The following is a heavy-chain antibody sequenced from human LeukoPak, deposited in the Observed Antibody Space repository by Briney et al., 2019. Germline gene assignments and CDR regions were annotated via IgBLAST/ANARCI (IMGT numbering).Heavy chain of an antibody. CDR1: GGSVSSGSYY. CDR3: ARVDSSSCCYYYYMDV. V-gene: IGHV4-61*01. J-gene: IGHJ6*03. D-gene: IGHD6-13*01. Sequence: PSETLSLTCTVSGGSVSSGSYYWSWIRQPPGKGLEWIGYIYYSGSTNYNPSLKSRVTISVDKAKNQFSLKLSSVTAADTAVYYCARVDSSSCCYYYYMDVWGKGTTVTVSS. CDR2: IYYSGST.